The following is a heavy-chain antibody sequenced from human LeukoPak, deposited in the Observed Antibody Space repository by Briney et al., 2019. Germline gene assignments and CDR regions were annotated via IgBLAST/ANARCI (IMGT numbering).Heavy chain of an antibody. Sequence: SETLSLTCTVSGGSISSYYWSWIRQPAGKGLEWIGRIYTSGSTNYNPSLKSRVTMSVDTSKNQFSLKLSSVTAAHTAVYYCARNPVAGTLGYYYYGMDVWGQGTTVTVSS. J-gene: IGHJ6*02. CDR1: GGSISSYY. CDR2: IYTSGST. V-gene: IGHV4-4*07. CDR3: ARNPVAGTLGYYYYGMDV. D-gene: IGHD6-19*01.